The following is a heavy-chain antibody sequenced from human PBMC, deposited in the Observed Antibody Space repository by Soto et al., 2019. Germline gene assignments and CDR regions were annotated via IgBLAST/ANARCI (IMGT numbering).Heavy chain of an antibody. V-gene: IGHV5-10-1*01. J-gene: IGHJ5*02. CDR3: ARALYTDDNGLSVWFDP. Sequence: PGESLKISCKGSGYSFTSYWISWVRQMPGKGLEWMGRIDPSDSYTNYSPSFQGHVTISADKSISTAYLQWSSLKASDTAMYYCARALYTDDNGLSVWFDPWGQGTLVTVSS. D-gene: IGHD2-2*02. CDR1: GYSFTSYW. CDR2: IDPSDSYT.